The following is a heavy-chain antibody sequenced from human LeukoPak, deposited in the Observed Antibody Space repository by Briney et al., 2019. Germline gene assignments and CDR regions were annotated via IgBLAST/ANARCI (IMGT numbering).Heavy chain of an antibody. Sequence: PSETLSLTCAVYGGSFSGYYWSWIRQPPGKGLEWIGEINHSGSTNYNPSLKSRVTISVDTSKNQFSLKLSSVTAADTAVYYCAGGYRQQLPPHAFDIWGQGTMVTVSS. J-gene: IGHJ3*02. D-gene: IGHD6-13*01. CDR1: GGSFSGYY. CDR3: AGGYRQQLPPHAFDI. CDR2: INHSGST. V-gene: IGHV4-34*01.